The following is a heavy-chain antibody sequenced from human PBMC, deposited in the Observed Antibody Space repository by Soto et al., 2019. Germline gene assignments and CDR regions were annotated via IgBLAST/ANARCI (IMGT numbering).Heavy chain of an antibody. J-gene: IGHJ5*02. V-gene: IGHV1-18*01. CDR1: GYTFTSYG. Sequence: GASVKVSCKASGYTFTSYGISWVRQAPGQGLEWMGWISAYNGNTNYAQKLQGRVTMTTDTSTSTAYMELRSLRSDDTAVYYCAAMRDCSGGSCHLTFADPWGQATLVTVSS. CDR2: ISAYNGNT. CDR3: AAMRDCSGGSCHLTFADP. D-gene: IGHD2-15*01.